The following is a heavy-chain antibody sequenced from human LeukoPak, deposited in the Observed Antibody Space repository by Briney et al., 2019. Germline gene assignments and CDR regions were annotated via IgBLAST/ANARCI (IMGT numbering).Heavy chain of an antibody. D-gene: IGHD3-22*01. CDR2: INPNSGGT. Sequence: ASVKVPCKASGGTFSSYAISWVRQAPGQGLEWMGWINPNSGGTNYAQKFQGWVTMTRDTSISTAYMELSRLRSDDTAVYYCARAQYYYDSSGSEYYFDYWGQGTLVTVSS. CDR1: GGTFSSYA. J-gene: IGHJ4*02. V-gene: IGHV1-2*04. CDR3: ARAQYYYDSSGSEYYFDY.